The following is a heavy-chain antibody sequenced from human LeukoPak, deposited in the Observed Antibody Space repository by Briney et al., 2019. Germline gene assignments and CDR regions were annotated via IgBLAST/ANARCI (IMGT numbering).Heavy chain of an antibody. Sequence: GSLRLSCAASGFTFSSYAMSWVRQAPGKGLEWVSAISGSGGSTYYADSVKGRFTISRDNSKNTLYLQMNSLRAEDTAVYYCAKDREGGFWGSYRYGQRSFDYWGQGTLVTVSS. CDR1: GFTFSSYA. V-gene: IGHV3-23*01. CDR2: ISGSGGST. J-gene: IGHJ4*02. D-gene: IGHD3-16*02. CDR3: AKDREGGFWGSYRYGQRSFDY.